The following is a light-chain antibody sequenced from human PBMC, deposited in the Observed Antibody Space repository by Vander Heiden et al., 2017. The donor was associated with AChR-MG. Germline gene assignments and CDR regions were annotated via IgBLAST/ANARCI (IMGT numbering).Light chain of an antibody. J-gene: IGLJ2*01. CDR1: RRDVGSYNY. V-gene: IGLV2-14*03. CDR3: SSFTSSSTVI. Sequence: SALTHPPSVSGSTGQAITISCTGTRRDVGSYNYVSWYQQHPGKAPKLVIYDVSNRPSGISNRFSGSKSGSTASLTISGLQAEDEADYYCSSFTSSSTVIFGGGTKLTVL. CDR2: DVS.